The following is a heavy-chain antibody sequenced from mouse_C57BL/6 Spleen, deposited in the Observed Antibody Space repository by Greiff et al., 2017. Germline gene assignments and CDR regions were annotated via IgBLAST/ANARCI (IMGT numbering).Heavy chain of an antibody. CDR2: ISDGGSYT. V-gene: IGHV5-4*01. Sequence: EVHLVESGGGLVKPGGSLKLSCAASGFTFSSYAMSWVRQTPEKRLEWVAPISDGGSYTYYPDNVKGRFTISRDNAKNNLYLQMSHLKSEDTAMYYCARDPGGSSLYYAMDYWGQGTSVTVSS. CDR3: ARDPGGSSLYYAMDY. CDR1: GFTFSSYA. J-gene: IGHJ4*01. D-gene: IGHD1-1*01.